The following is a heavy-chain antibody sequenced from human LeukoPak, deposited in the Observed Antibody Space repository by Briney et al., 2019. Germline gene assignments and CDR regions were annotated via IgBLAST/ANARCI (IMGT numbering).Heavy chain of an antibody. CDR3: ANPRYDSSGYYYVD. Sequence: ASVKVSCKASGYTFTSYAMHWVRQAPGQRLDWMGWINGGSGNTKYSPEFQGRVTITRDTSASTAYMELSSLRSGDTAVYYCANPRYDSSGYYYVDWGQGTLVTVSS. J-gene: IGHJ4*02. D-gene: IGHD3-22*01. V-gene: IGHV1-3*01. CDR2: INGGSGNT. CDR1: GYTFTSYA.